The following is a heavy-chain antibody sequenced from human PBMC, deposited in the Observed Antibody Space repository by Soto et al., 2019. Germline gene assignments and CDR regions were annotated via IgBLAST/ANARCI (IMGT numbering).Heavy chain of an antibody. J-gene: IGHJ4*02. Sequence: GGSLRLSCADSVFTFRSNWMSWVRQAPGKGLEWVANIKQDGIEKYYVDSVKGRFTISRDNAKSSLYLQMNSLRVEDTAVYYCAREKAAAYFDYWGLGTLVTVSS. CDR3: AREKAAAYFDY. CDR1: VFTFRSNW. D-gene: IGHD6-13*01. V-gene: IGHV3-7*03. CDR2: IKQDGIEK.